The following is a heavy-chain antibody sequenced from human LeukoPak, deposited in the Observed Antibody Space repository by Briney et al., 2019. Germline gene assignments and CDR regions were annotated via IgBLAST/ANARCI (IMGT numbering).Heavy chain of an antibody. V-gene: IGHV4-34*01. CDR3: ATGNNTVADY. CDR2: INHSGST. J-gene: IGHJ4*02. D-gene: IGHD1-1*01. Sequence: SETLSLTCAVYGGSFRGNYWSWFRQSPGKGLEWIGEINHSGSTNYNLSLKSRLSISEDTSKKQISLKVTSVTAADTAVYYCATGNNTVADYWGQGTLVTVSS. CDR1: GGSFRGNY.